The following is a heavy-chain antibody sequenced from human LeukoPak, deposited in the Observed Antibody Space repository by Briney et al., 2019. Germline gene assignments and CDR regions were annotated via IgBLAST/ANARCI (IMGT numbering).Heavy chain of an antibody. CDR3: ARSRGPRRSFDY. CDR2: IYYSGST. V-gene: IGHV4-59*01. CDR1: GGSISSYY. J-gene: IGHJ4*02. D-gene: IGHD3-10*01. Sequence: SETLSLTCTVSGGSISSYYWSWIRQPPGKGLEWIGYIYYSGSTNYNPSLKSRVTISVDTSKSQFSLKLSSVTAADTAVYYCARSRGPRRSFDYWGQGTLVTVSS.